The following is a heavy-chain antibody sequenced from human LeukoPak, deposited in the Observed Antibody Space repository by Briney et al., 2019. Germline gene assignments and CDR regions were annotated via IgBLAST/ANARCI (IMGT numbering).Heavy chain of an antibody. CDR3: ARYRVRGVTLYYFDY. V-gene: IGHV4-39*07. D-gene: IGHD3-10*01. Sequence: PSETLSLTCTVSGDSISSSSYYWGWIRQPPGKGLEWIGSIYYSGSTYYNPSLKSRVTISVDTSKNQFSLKLSSVTAADTAVYYCARYRVRGVTLYYFDYWGQGTLVTVSS. CDR1: GDSISSSSYY. CDR2: IYYSGST. J-gene: IGHJ4*02.